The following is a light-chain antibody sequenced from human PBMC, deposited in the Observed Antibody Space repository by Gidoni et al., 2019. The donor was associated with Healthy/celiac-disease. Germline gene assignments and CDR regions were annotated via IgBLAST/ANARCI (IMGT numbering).Light chain of an antibody. J-gene: IGKJ1*01. V-gene: IGKV1-39*01. Sequence: DIQMPQPPSSLSASVGDRFTITCRALQSISSYLNWYQQKPGKAPKLLIYAASSMQSGVPARFSGSGSGTDFTLTISSLEPEDFATYYCQQSYSTPTTFGQXTKVEIK. CDR2: AAS. CDR1: QSISSY. CDR3: QQSYSTPTT.